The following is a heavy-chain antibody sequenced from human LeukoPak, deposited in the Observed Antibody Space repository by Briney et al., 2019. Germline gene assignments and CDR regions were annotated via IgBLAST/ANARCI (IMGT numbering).Heavy chain of an antibody. CDR1: GFTFSTYA. D-gene: IGHD3-3*01. CDR2: ISYADGSTQ. J-gene: IGHJ4*02. Sequence: GGSLRLSCAASGFTFSTYAMHWVRQAPGKGLYWVALISYADGSTQYYADSVKGRFTISRDNAKNSLYLQMNSLRAEDTAVYYCARDFWPEIATDYWGQGTLVTVSS. CDR3: ARDFWPEIATDY. V-gene: IGHV3-30-3*01.